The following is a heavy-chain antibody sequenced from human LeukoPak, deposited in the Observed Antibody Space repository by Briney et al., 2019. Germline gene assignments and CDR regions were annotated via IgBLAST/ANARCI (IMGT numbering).Heavy chain of an antibody. Sequence: SETLSLTCTVSGDSISNDNYYWSWIRQPPGKGLEWIGYVYHSGSTYQNPSLKSRITISVDRSENQFSLKLSSVTAADTAVYYCARVRDYYYYLDVWGKGTTVTVSS. V-gene: IGHV4-30-2*01. CDR3: ARVRDYYYYLDV. J-gene: IGHJ6*03. CDR1: GDSISNDNYY. CDR2: VYHSGST.